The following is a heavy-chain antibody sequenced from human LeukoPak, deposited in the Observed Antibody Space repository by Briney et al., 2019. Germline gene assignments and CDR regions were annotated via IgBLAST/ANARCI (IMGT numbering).Heavy chain of an antibody. CDR3: AKPVGYYYDSSGYPDAFDI. D-gene: IGHD3-22*01. CDR1: GFTFSSYA. J-gene: IGHJ3*02. CDR2: ISGSGGST. Sequence: GGSLRPSCAASGFTFSSYAMSWVRQAPGKGLEWVSAISGSGGSTYYADSVKGRFTISRDNSKNTLYLQMNSLRAEDTAVYYCAKPVGYYYDSSGYPDAFDIWGQGTMVTVSS. V-gene: IGHV3-23*01.